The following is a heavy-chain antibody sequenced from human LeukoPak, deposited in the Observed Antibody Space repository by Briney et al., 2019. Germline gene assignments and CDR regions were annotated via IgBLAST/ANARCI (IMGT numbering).Heavy chain of an antibody. Sequence: ASVKVSCKASGYTFITYYMHWVRQAPGQGLEWMGIINPSGGSTSYAQKFQGRVTMTRDTSTSTVYMELSSQRSEDTAVYYCAREMGPTPFDYWGQGTLVTVSS. CDR1: GYTFITYY. CDR2: INPSGGST. J-gene: IGHJ4*02. V-gene: IGHV1-46*01. D-gene: IGHD1-26*01. CDR3: AREMGPTPFDY.